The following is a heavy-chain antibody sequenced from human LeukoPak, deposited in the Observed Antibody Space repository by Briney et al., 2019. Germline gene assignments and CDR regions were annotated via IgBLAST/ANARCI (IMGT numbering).Heavy chain of an antibody. V-gene: IGHV3-53*01. J-gene: IGHJ4*02. CDR1: GGSISSGGYY. D-gene: IGHD5-18*01. CDR3: ARVGGYSYDTPIDY. CDR2: IYSGGST. Sequence: PSETLSLTCTVSGGSISSGGYYWSWVRQAPGKGLEWVSVIYSGGSTYYADSVKGRFTISRDNSKNTLYLQMNSLRAEDTAVYYCARVGGYSYDTPIDYWGQGTLVTVSS.